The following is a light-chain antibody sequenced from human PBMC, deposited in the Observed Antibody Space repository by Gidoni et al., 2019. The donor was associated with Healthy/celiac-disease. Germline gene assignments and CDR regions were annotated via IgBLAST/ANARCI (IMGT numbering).Light chain of an antibody. CDR2: AAS. J-gene: IGKJ1*01. Sequence: DIQMTQSPSSLSASVGDRVTITCRASQGISNYLAWYQQKPGKVPKLLIYAASTLQSGVPSRFSGSGSGTDFTRTISSLQPEDVATYYCQKYNSAQWTFGQGTKVEIK. V-gene: IGKV1-27*01. CDR1: QGISNY. CDR3: QKYNSAQWT.